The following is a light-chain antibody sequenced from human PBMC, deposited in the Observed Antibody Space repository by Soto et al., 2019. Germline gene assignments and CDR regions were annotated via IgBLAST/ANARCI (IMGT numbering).Light chain of an antibody. J-gene: IGKJ2*01. Sequence: DLQMTQSPSSVSASVGDRVTITCRASQAVSSWLAWYQQKPGEAPKLLIYAASNLQSGVPSRFSGSGSGTDFTLTISSLQPEDFATYYCQQANSFPYTFGQGTKLEIK. CDR2: AAS. CDR1: QAVSSW. CDR3: QQANSFPYT. V-gene: IGKV1-12*01.